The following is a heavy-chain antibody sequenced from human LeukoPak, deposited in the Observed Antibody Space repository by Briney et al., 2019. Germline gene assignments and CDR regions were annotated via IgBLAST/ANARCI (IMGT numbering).Heavy chain of an antibody. CDR2: ISGSGGNT. J-gene: IGHJ4*02. CDR1: GFTFSSYA. Sequence: GGSLRLSCAASGFTFSSYAMSWVRQAPGKGLEWVSVISGSGGNTYCADSVKGRFTISRDNSKNTLYLQMISLRAEDTAVYYCARSPQEIFDFWGQGTLVTVSS. CDR3: ARSPQEIFDF. V-gene: IGHV3-23*01.